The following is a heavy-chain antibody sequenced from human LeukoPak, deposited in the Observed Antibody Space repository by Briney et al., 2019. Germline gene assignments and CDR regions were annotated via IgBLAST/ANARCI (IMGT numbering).Heavy chain of an antibody. CDR1: GYTLTELS. CDR3: ATEYYYDSSGPTPLDY. Sequence: AASVKVSCKVSGYTLTELSMHWVRQAPGKGLEWMGGFDPEDGETIYAQKFQGRVTMTEDTSTVTAYMELSSLRSEDTAVYYCATEYYYDSSGPTPLDYWGQGTLVTVSS. CDR2: FDPEDGET. D-gene: IGHD3-22*01. V-gene: IGHV1-24*01. J-gene: IGHJ4*02.